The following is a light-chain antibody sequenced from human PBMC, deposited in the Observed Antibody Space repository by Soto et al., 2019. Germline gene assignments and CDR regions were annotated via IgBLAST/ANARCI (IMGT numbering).Light chain of an antibody. CDR2: LNSDRSH. V-gene: IGLV4-69*01. Sequence: QLVLTQPPSASASLGASVKLTCTLSSGHNSYAIAWHQQQPEKGPRYLMKLNSDRSHSQGDGIPDRFSGSSSGAERYLTISSLQSEDEADYYCQTWSTDIRVFGGGTKLTVL. CDR3: QTWSTDIRV. J-gene: IGLJ3*02. CDR1: SGHNSYA.